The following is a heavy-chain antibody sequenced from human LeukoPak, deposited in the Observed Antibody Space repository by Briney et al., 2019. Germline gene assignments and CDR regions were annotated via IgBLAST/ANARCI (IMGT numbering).Heavy chain of an antibody. J-gene: IGHJ4*02. V-gene: IGHV3-23*01. CDR2: ISGSGGST. D-gene: IGHD3-10*01. CDR3: AKGGLYYYGSGSYSDY. CDR1: GFTVSSNY. Sequence: PGGSLRLSCAASGFTVSSNYMSWVRQAPGKGLEWVSAISGSGGSTYYADSVKGRFTISRDNSKNTLYLQMNSLRAEDTAVYYCAKGGLYYYGSGSYSDYWDQGTLVTVSS.